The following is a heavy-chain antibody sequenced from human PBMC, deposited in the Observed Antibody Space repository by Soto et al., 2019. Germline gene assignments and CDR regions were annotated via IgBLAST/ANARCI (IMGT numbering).Heavy chain of an antibody. CDR1: GGSFSNYY. J-gene: IGHJ4*02. D-gene: IGHD3-10*01. V-gene: IGHV4-34*01. CDR2: INYSGST. CDR3: ARSRGITMVRGVPPDY. Sequence: QVQLQQWGAGLLKPSETLSLTCAVYGGSFSNYYWSWIRQPPGKGLEWIGEINYSGSTNYNPSLKSRAPIPVATSTNQFSLKLSSVTAADTAVYYCARSRGITMVRGVPPDYWGQGTLVTVSS.